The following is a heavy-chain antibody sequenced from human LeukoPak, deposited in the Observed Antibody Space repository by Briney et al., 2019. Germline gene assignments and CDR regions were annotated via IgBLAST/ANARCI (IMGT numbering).Heavy chain of an antibody. CDR3: ARGRGYCSSTSCYLPFDY. CDR2: IYSGGST. D-gene: IGHD2-2*01. Sequence: GGSLRLSCAASGFTVSSNYMSWVRQAPGKGLEWVSLIYSGGSTFYTDSVEGRFTISRDNSKNTPYLQMNSLRAEDTAVYYCARGRGYCSSTSCYLPFDYWGQGTLVTVSS. J-gene: IGHJ4*02. CDR1: GFTVSSNY. V-gene: IGHV3-53*01.